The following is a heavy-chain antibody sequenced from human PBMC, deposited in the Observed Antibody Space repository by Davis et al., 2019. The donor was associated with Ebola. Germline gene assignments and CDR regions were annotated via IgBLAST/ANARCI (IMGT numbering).Heavy chain of an antibody. J-gene: IGHJ4*02. Sequence: GESLKISCAASGFTFSTYGMHWVRQAPGKGLEWVAFIQYDGSITHYADSVKGRFTISRDNSKNTLYLQMNSPRAEDTAVYYCAKHLSGSYGWGYYFDYWGQGTLVTVSS. CDR1: GFTFSTYG. V-gene: IGHV3-30*02. D-gene: IGHD1-26*01. CDR3: AKHLSGSYGWGYYFDY. CDR2: IQYDGSIT.